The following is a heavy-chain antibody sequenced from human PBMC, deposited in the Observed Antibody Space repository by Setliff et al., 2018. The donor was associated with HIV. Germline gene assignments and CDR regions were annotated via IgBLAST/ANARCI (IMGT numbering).Heavy chain of an antibody. CDR3: ARNQGDSSGWYAGDF. D-gene: IGHD6-19*01. CDR1: GYTFNSNY. V-gene: IGHV1-46*02. CDR2: INTSGGSA. Sequence: ASVKVSCKASGYTFNSNYMHWVRQAPGQGLEWMGVINTSGGSAGYAEKFRGRVTMTRDTSTNTVYMDLRNLRSEDTAVYYCARNQGDSSGWYAGDFWGHGTQVTVSS. J-gene: IGHJ4*01.